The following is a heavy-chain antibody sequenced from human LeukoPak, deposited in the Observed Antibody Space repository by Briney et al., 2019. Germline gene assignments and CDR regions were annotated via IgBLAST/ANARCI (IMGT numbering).Heavy chain of an antibody. CDR2: IKSKTDGGTT. J-gene: IGHJ4*02. D-gene: IGHD2-15*01. V-gene: IGHV3-15*01. CDR1: GFTFSNAW. Sequence: GGSLRLSCAASGFTFSNAWMSWVRQAPGMGLEWVGRIKSKTDGGTTDYAAPVKGRFTISRDDSKNTLHLQMNSLKTEDTAVYYCTAEWFAATPGYWGQETLVTVSS. CDR3: TAEWFAATPGY.